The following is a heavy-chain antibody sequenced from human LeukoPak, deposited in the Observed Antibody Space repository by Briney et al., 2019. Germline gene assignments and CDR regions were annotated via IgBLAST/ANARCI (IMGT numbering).Heavy chain of an antibody. J-gene: IGHJ5*02. D-gene: IGHD2-2*01. CDR1: GGSISSSSPY. Sequence: PSETLSLTCTVSGGSISSSSPYWGWIRQSPGKGLEWIGNMYYSGSTYYNPSLKSRVTISVDASRNLFSLKLSSVTAADTAVYYCATYHQRFDPWGQGTLVTVSS. V-gene: IGHV4-39*02. CDR2: MYYSGST. CDR3: ATYHQRFDP.